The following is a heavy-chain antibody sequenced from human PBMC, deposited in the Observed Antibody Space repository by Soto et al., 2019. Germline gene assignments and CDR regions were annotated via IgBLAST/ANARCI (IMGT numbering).Heavy chain of an antibody. V-gene: IGHV1-3*01. CDR2: INAGNGNT. CDR1: GYIFNSHA. Sequence: ASVKVSCKASGYIFNSHAMHWVRQAPGQRLEWMGWINAGNGNTYYSQNFKDRVTFTRDTIATTVFMELTSLTSEDTAVYYCARFQSGIGYYLDWFDSWGQGSXVTVSS. D-gene: IGHD1-26*01. J-gene: IGHJ5*01. CDR3: ARFQSGIGYYLDWFDS.